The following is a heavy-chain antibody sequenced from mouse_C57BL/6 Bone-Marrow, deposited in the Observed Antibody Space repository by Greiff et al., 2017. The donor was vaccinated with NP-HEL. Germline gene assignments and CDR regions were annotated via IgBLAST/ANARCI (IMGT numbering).Heavy chain of an antibody. CDR3: ARHEYYGSNAMDY. J-gene: IGHJ4*01. Sequence: QVQLKQSGAELARPGASVKLSCKASGYTFTSYGISWVKQRTGQGLEWIGEIYPRSGNTYYNEKFKGKATLTADKSSSTAYMEIRSLTSEDSAVYFCARHEYYGSNAMDYRGQGTSVTVSS. D-gene: IGHD1-1*01. CDR1: GYTFTSYG. V-gene: IGHV1-81*01. CDR2: IYPRSGNT.